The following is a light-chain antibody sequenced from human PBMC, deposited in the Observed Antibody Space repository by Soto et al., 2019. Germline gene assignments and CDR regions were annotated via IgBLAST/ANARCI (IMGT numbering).Light chain of an antibody. J-gene: IGKJ2*01. CDR3: QQYGSSSYT. CDR2: GAS. CDR1: QSVNNNY. Sequence: EIVLTQSPGTLSLSPGERATLSCRASQSVNNNYLAWYQQKPGQAPRLLIFGASNRATGIPDRFSGGGSGTDFTLTISRLDPEDFAVYFCQQYGSSSYTFGQGTKLEI. V-gene: IGKV3-20*01.